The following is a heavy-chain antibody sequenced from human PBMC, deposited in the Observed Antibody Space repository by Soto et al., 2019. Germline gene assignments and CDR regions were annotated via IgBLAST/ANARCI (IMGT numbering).Heavy chain of an antibody. CDR3: ARGEYYDSRGYYYFDY. CDR2: INHSGST. Sequence: SETLSLTCAVYGGSFSGYYWSWIRQPPGKGLEWIGEINHSGSTNYNPSLKSRVTISVDTSKNQFSLKLSSVTAADTAVYYCARGEYYDSRGYYYFDYWGQGTLVTVSS. CDR1: GGSFSGYY. D-gene: IGHD3-22*01. V-gene: IGHV4-34*01. J-gene: IGHJ4*02.